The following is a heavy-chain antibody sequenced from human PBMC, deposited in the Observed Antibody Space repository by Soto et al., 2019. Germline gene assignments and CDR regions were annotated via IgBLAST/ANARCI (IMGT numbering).Heavy chain of an antibody. J-gene: IGHJ4*02. D-gene: IGHD6-13*01. V-gene: IGHV3-30*18. Sequence: QVQLVESGGGVVQPGRSLRLSCAASGFTFSSYGMHWVRQAPGKGLEWVAVISYDGSNKYYADSVKGRFTISRDNSKNTLYLQMTSLRAEDTAVYYCAKERAAAHPYFDYWGQGTLVTVSS. CDR3: AKERAAAHPYFDY. CDR2: ISYDGSNK. CDR1: GFTFSSYG.